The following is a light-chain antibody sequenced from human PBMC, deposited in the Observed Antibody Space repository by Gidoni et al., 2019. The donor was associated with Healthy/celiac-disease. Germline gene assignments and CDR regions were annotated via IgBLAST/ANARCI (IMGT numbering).Light chain of an antibody. Sequence: EIVLTQSPGTLSLSPGERATLSCRASQRVSSSYLAWYQQKPGQAPRLRIDGASSRATGIPDRFSGSGSGTDFTLTISRLEPEDFAVYYCQQYGSSPWTFGQGTKVEIK. CDR1: QRVSSSY. CDR3: QQYGSSPWT. J-gene: IGKJ1*01. CDR2: GAS. V-gene: IGKV3-20*01.